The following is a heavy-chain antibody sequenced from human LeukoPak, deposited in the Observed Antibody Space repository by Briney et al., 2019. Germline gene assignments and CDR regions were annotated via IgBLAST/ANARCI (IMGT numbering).Heavy chain of an antibody. D-gene: IGHD2-2*01. V-gene: IGHV1-3*01. Sequence: ASVKVSCKASGYTFTSYAMHWVRQAPGQRLEWMGWINAGNGNTKYSQKFQGRVTITRDTSASTAYMELSSLRSEDTAVYYCARVVTSWDYYYGMDVWGQGTTVTVSS. CDR2: INAGNGNT. CDR1: GYTFTSYA. J-gene: IGHJ6*02. CDR3: ARVVTSWDYYYGMDV.